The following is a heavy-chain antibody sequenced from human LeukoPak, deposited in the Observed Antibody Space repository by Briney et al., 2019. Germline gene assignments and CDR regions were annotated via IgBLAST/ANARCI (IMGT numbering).Heavy chain of an antibody. Sequence: GESLRLSCAASGFTFSDYSMNRIRQAPGKGLDWVSYISSSGTTMYYADSVKGRFTISRDNAKNSLYLQMNSLRDEDTAVYYCAVEGYCSGGACYTNWFDPWGQGTLVTVSS. J-gene: IGHJ5*02. CDR3: AVEGYCSGGACYTNWFDP. V-gene: IGHV3-48*02. CDR1: GFTFSDYS. D-gene: IGHD2-15*01. CDR2: ISSSGTTM.